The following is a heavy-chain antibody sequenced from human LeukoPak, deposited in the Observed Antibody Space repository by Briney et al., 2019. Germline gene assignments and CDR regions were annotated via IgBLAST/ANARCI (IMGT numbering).Heavy chain of an antibody. CDR2: ITSSSSTI. D-gene: IGHD3-3*01. Sequence: PGGSLRPSCAASGFTFSDYYMTWIRQAPGKGLEWVSYITSSSSTIYYADSVKGRFTLSRDNAKNSLYLQMNSLIAEDTAVYYCGRGYFEWQVLPCWFDPWCQGTLVTVSS. V-gene: IGHV3-11*01. CDR3: GRGYFEWQVLPCWFDP. J-gene: IGHJ5*02. CDR1: GFTFSDYY.